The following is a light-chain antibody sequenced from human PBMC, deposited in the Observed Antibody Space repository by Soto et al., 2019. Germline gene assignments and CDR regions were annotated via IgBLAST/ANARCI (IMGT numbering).Light chain of an antibody. CDR2: EVS. Sequence: QSALTQPASVSGSPGQSLTISYTGDIRDVGGYEYVSWYQQHPDKAPKLLIYEVSNRPSGASVRFSGSKSGNTASLTISGLQAEDEATYYCSSYTSSTTLGVFGTGTKLTVL. J-gene: IGLJ1*01. V-gene: IGLV2-14*01. CDR3: SSYTSSTTLGV. CDR1: IRDVGGYEY.